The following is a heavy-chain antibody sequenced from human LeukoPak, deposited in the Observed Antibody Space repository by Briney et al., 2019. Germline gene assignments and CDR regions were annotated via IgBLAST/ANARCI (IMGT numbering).Heavy chain of an antibody. CDR3: ARDSSEEMAKIAY. J-gene: IGHJ4*02. D-gene: IGHD5-24*01. CDR2: MNPSNGNT. V-gene: IGHV1-8*01. CDR1: GDTFTSYA. Sequence: ASVKVSCMASGDTFTSYAINWVRQATGQGLEWMGWMNPSNGNTGFAQKFQGRLTMTRDTSINTAYMELSSLGSEDTAVYFWARDSSEEMAKIAYWGQGTLVTVSS.